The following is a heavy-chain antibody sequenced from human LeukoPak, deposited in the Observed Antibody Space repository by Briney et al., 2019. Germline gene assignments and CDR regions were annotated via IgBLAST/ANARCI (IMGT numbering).Heavy chain of an antibody. CDR3: ARGSGWYYGMDV. D-gene: IGHD6-19*01. Sequence: GASVNVSCKASAYTLTGYYMHWVRQAPGQGLEWMGWINPHSGGTNYAQKFQGRVTMTRDTSISTAYMELSRPRSDDTAVYYCARGSGWYYGMDVWGQGTTVTVSS. CDR2: INPHSGGT. V-gene: IGHV1-2*02. J-gene: IGHJ6*02. CDR1: AYTLTGYY.